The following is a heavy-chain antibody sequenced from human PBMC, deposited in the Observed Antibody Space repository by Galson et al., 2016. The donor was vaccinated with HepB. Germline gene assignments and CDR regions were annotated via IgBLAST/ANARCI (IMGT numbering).Heavy chain of an antibody. CDR3: AKDTGGGWYAGGSDY. Sequence: SLRLSCAASGFNFDDYAMHWVRQAPGKGLEWVSAISWDGGSVAYADSVKGRFTISRDNAKNSLYLHMNSLGAEDTALYYCAKDTGGGWYAGGSDYWGQGILVTVSS. CDR1: GFNFDDYA. V-gene: IGHV3-9*01. CDR2: ISWDGGSV. J-gene: IGHJ4*02. D-gene: IGHD6-19*01.